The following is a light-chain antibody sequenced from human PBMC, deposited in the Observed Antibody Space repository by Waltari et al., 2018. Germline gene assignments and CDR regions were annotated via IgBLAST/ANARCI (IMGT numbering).Light chain of an antibody. CDR2: SAS. Sequence: IQLTQSPSSLSASVGDRVTITCRASQDISSYLAWYQQEPGKAPKRLIYSASTLQSGVPSRFSGSGSGTDFTLTISSLQPEDFATYYCQQVNSYPYTFGQGTKLEI. J-gene: IGKJ2*01. CDR3: QQVNSYPYT. CDR1: QDISSY. V-gene: IGKV1-9*01.